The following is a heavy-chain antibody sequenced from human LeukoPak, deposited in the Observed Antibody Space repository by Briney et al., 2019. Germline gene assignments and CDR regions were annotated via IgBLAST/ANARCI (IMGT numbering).Heavy chain of an antibody. Sequence: GGSLRLSCAASGFTFSSYGMHWVRQAPGKGLEWVAFIRYDGSNKYYADSVKGRFTISRDNSKNTLYLQMNSLRAEDTAVYFCARDSLSPPQGDSWGQGTLVTVSS. D-gene: IGHD2/OR15-2a*01. CDR1: GFTFSSYG. V-gene: IGHV3-30*02. CDR3: ARDSLSPPQGDS. CDR2: IRYDGSNK. J-gene: IGHJ4*02.